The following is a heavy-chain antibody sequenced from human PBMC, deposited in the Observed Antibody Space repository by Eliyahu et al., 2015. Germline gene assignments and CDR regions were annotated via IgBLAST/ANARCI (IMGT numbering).Heavy chain of an antibody. CDR3: AKDTALRT. J-gene: IGHJ5*02. CDR2: ISWDGGST. CDR1: GFTFDDYT. V-gene: IGHV3-43*01. D-gene: IGHD6-6*01. Sequence: EVQLVESGGVVVQPGGSXRXSCXXSGFTFDDYTMHWVRQAPGKGLEWVSLISWDGGSTYYADSVKGRFTISRDNSKNSLYLQMNSLRTEDTALYYCAKDTALRTWGQGTLVTVSS.